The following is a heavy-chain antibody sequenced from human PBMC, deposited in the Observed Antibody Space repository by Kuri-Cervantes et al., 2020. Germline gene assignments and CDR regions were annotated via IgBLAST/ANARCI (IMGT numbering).Heavy chain of an antibody. CDR3: ARHDMGSCSGGSCYGVWFDP. CDR1: GYSFTSYW. V-gene: IGHV5-51*01. Sequence: GSLRLSCKGSGYSFTSYWNGWVRQMPGKGLEWMGIIYPGDSATRYSPSFQGQVTISADKSISTAYLQWSSLKASDTAMYYCARHDMGSCSGGSCYGVWFDPWGQGTLVTVSS. J-gene: IGHJ5*02. D-gene: IGHD2-15*01. CDR2: IYPGDSAT.